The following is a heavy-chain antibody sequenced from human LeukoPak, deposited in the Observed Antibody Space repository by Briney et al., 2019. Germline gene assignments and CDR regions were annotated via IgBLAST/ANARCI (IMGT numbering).Heavy chain of an antibody. Sequence: GGSLRLSCAVSGFSFNSYWMHWVRQAPGKGLVWVSRINSDGSSTSYADSVKGRFTISRDNAKSTLYLQMNSLRAEDTAVYYCARELPREVTLDYWGQGTLVTVSS. CDR2: INSDGSST. CDR3: ARELPREVTLDY. V-gene: IGHV3-74*01. J-gene: IGHJ4*02. D-gene: IGHD2-21*02. CDR1: GFSFNSYW.